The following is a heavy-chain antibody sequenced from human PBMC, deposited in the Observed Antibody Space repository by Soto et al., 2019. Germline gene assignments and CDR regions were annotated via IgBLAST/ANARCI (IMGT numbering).Heavy chain of an antibody. CDR2: IYDSGST. V-gene: IGHV4-59*01. CDR1: GGSISSYY. CDR3: AAAPRY. Sequence: QVQLQESGPGLVKPSETLSLTCTVSGGSISSYYWSWIRQPPGKGLEWIGYIYDSGSTNYNPSLKSRVTISVDTSKNQFSLRLTSVTDADTAVYYCAAAPRYWGQGTLVTVSS. D-gene: IGHD2-15*01. J-gene: IGHJ4*02.